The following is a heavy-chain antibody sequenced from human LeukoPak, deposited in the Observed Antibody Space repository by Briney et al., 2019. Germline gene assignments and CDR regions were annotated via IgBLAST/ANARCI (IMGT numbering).Heavy chain of an antibody. CDR1: GFTVSSNY. D-gene: IGHD1-1*01. V-gene: IGHV3-53*01. CDR2: IYRGGST. CDR3: ARVRTDAFDI. Sequence: GGSLRLSCAASGFTVSSNYMSWVRQAPGKGLEWVAVIYRGGSTNYTDSVKGRFTISRDNSKNTLYLQMNSLRAEYTAVYYCARVRTDAFDIWGQGTMVTVSA. J-gene: IGHJ3*02.